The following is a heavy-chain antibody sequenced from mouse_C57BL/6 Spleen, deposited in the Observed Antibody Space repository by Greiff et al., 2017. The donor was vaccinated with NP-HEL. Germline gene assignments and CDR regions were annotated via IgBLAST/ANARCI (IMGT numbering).Heavy chain of an antibody. CDR1: GYAFSSSW. V-gene: IGHV1-82*01. D-gene: IGHD1-1*02. CDR3: ASDYGPWFAY. CDR2: IYPGDGDT. J-gene: IGHJ3*01. Sequence: QVQLQQSGPELVKPGASVKISCKASGYAFSSSWMNWVKQRPGKGLEWIGRIYPGDGDTNYNGKFKGKATLTADKSSSTAYMQLSSLTSEDSAVYFCASDYGPWFAYWGQGTLGTVSA.